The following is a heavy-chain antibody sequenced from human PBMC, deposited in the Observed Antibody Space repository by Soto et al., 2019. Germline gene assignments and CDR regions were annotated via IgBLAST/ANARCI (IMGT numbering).Heavy chain of an antibody. V-gene: IGHV3-23*01. CDR2: ISGSGGST. D-gene: IGHD1-26*01. J-gene: IGHJ6*02. CDR3: AKAFVGATTYYYGMDV. CDR1: GFIFSSYA. Sequence: GGSLRLSCAASGFIFSSYAMSWVRQAPGKGLEWVSAISGSGGSTYYADSVKGRFTISRDNSKNTLSLQMNSLRTEDTAVFYCAKAFVGATTYYYGMDVWGQGTTVTVSS.